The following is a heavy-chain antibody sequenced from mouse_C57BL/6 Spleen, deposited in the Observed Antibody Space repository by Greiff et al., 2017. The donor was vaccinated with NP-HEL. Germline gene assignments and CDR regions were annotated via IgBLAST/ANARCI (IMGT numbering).Heavy chain of an antibody. CDR1: GFTFSSYA. CDR2: ISAGGSYT. V-gene: IGHV5-4*01. Sequence: EVKLVESGGGLVKPGGSLKLSCAASGFTFSSYAMSWVRQTPEKRLEWVATISAGGSYTYYPDNVKGRFTISRDNAKNNLYLQMSHLKSEDTAMYYCAREATVVATYPDYWGQGTTLTVSS. D-gene: IGHD1-1*01. CDR3: AREATVVATYPDY. J-gene: IGHJ2*01.